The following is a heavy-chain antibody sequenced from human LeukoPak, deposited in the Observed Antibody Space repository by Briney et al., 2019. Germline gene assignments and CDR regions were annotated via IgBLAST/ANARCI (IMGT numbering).Heavy chain of an antibody. V-gene: IGHV3-11*01. J-gene: IGHJ4*02. CDR2: ISSSGKTI. D-gene: IGHD1-26*01. CDR3: AARSSGNPYF. Sequence: PGGSLRLSCVGSGFIFSDYYMSWIRQAPGKGLEWISYISSSGKTIYYADSVKGRFTISRDNAENSLYLQMNSLRVEDTAVYYCAARSSGNPYFWGQGTLVTVSS. CDR1: GFIFSDYY.